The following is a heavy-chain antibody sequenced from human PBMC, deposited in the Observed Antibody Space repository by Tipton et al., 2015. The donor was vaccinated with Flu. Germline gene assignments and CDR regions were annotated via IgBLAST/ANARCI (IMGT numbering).Heavy chain of an antibody. CDR1: GFTFSSFE. CDR3: ARGFIRLCDY. D-gene: IGHD3-16*01. Sequence: VQLVQSGGKLVQPGGSLRLSCAASGFTFSSFEMNWVRQAPGKGLEWVSHITPSGGTKYYADSVKGRFTISRDNAQNSLFLHMKSLRAEDTAVYYCARGFIRLCDYWGHGTLVTVSS. J-gene: IGHJ4*01. CDR2: ITPSGGTK. V-gene: IGHV3-48*03.